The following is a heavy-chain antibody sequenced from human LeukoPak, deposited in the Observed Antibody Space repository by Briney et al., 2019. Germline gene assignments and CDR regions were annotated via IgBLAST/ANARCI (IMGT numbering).Heavy chain of an antibody. J-gene: IGHJ5*02. V-gene: IGHV4-59*01. CDR3: VSLAEGESGRGS. Sequence: SETLSLTCAVSGGSISSYYWSWIRQPPGKGLEWIGYIYYTGSTNYNPSLKSRVTISIDTSKNQFSLKLSSVTAADTAVYYCVSLAEGESGRGSWGQGTLVTVSS. CDR2: IYYTGST. CDR1: GGSISSYY. D-gene: IGHD3-10*01.